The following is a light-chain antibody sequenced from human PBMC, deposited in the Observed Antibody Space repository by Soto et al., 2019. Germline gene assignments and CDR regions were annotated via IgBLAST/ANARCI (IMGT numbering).Light chain of an antibody. CDR3: AAWDDSLNGLYV. V-gene: IGLV1-44*01. CDR2: RNN. J-gene: IGLJ1*01. CDR1: SSNIGSNT. Sequence: QSVLTQPPSASGTPGQRATIAGSGSSSNIGSNTVNWYQQLPGTAPKLLIYRNNQRPSGVPDRFSGSKSGTSASLAISGLQSEDEADYYCAAWDDSLNGLYVFGTGTKVTVL.